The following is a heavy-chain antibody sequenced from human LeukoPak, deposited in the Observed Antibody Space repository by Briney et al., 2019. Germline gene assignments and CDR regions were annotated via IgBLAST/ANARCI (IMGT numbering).Heavy chain of an antibody. Sequence: PSETLSLTCTVSGGSMRTYSWSWIRQPPGKGLEWIGYISYSGDTNYNPSLKSRLTISIDTSKNQFSLKLNSVTAADTALYYCARHEGGGTYPLEYWGQGTLVTVSS. CDR3: ARHEGGGTYPLEY. J-gene: IGHJ4*02. CDR1: GGSMRTYS. V-gene: IGHV4-59*08. D-gene: IGHD1-26*01. CDR2: ISYSGDT.